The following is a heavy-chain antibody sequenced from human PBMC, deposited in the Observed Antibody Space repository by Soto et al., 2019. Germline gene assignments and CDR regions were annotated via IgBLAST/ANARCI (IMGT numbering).Heavy chain of an antibody. CDR1: GFTFSSYA. V-gene: IGHV3-30-3*01. CDR3: ARALVIRYGMDV. Sequence: GGSLRLSCAASGFTFSSYAMHWVRQAPGKGLEWVAVISYDGSNKYYADSVKGRFTISRDNSKNTLYLQMNSLRAGDTAVYYCARALVIRYGMDVWGQGTTVTVSS. J-gene: IGHJ6*02. CDR2: ISYDGSNK. D-gene: IGHD3-9*01.